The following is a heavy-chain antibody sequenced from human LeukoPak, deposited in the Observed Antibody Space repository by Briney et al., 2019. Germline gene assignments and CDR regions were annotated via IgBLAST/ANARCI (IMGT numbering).Heavy chain of an antibody. J-gene: IGHJ5*02. V-gene: IGHV4-38-2*01. CDR2: IYHSGST. CDR3: ARQTTVARCFDP. CDR1: GYSISSGYY. Sequence: PSETLSLTCAVSGYSISSGYYWGWIRQPPGKGVEWIGSIYHSGSTYYNPSLKSRVTISVDTSKNQFSLKLSSVTAADPAVYYCARQTTVARCFDPWGQGTLVTVSS. D-gene: IGHD4-23*01.